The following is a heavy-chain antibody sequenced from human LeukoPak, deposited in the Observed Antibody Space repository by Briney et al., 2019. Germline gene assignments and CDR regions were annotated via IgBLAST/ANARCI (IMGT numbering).Heavy chain of an antibody. J-gene: IGHJ4*02. D-gene: IGHD3-16*02. CDR3: AQDHYYYIWGSYHGY. V-gene: IGHV3-23*01. CDR1: GFTVSSYA. Sequence: PGGSLRLSCAASGFTVSSYAMSWVRQAPGKGLEWVSAISGSVGSTYYADSVKGRFTISRDNSKNTLYLQMNSLRAEDTAVYYCAQDHYYYIWGSYHGYWGQGTLVTVSS. CDR2: ISGSVGST.